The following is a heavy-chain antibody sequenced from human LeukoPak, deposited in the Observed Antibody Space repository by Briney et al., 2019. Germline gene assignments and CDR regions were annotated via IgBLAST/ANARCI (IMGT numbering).Heavy chain of an antibody. D-gene: IGHD2-8*01. V-gene: IGHV4-39*07. Sequence: SETLSLTCTVSGHSISSSTYYWGWIRQPPGKGLEWIGSIYYSGSTYYNPSLKSRVTISVDTSKNQFSLRLSSVTAADTAVYYCGRDKTKWDYWGQGTLVTVSS. J-gene: IGHJ4*02. CDR2: IYYSGST. CDR3: GRDKTKWDY. CDR1: GHSISSSTYY.